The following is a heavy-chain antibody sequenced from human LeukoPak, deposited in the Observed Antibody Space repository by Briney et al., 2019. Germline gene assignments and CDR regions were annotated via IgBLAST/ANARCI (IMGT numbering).Heavy chain of an antibody. CDR3: ARGLDMAARSYYYYYMDV. V-gene: IGHV3-64*01. D-gene: IGHD6-6*01. CDR1: GCTFSTYA. CDR2: ISSNGGST. J-gene: IGHJ6*03. Sequence: PWGSLTLSCAASGCTFSTYAMHWVRQAPGKGLEYVSAISSNGGSTYYANSVKGRFTISRDNSKNTLYLQMGSLRAEDMAVYYCARGLDMAARSYYYYYMDVWGKGTTVTVSS.